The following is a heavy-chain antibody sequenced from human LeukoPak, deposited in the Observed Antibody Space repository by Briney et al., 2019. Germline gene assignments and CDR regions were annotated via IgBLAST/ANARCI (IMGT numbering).Heavy chain of an antibody. Sequence: GGSLRLSCAASGFSFSTYGMSWVRQSPGKGLECVSGISGSGDHTYHGDSVRGRFTISRDNSNNTLYLEMKSLIVEDTALYYCVKPPEWLRLRADVFETWGQGTMVTVSS. CDR2: ISGSGDHT. CDR3: VKPPEWLRLRADVFET. CDR1: GFSFSTYG. J-gene: IGHJ3*02. D-gene: IGHD5-12*01. V-gene: IGHV3-23*01.